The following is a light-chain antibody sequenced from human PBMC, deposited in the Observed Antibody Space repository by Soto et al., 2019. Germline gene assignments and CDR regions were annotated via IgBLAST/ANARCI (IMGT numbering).Light chain of an antibody. J-gene: IGKJ4*01. CDR3: QQRSNWPLT. Sequence: EILLTQSPANLSLSPGERATLSFRASQSVGSSLAWYQQKPGQAPRLLIYDASNRATGIPARFSGSGSGTDFTLTIGSLEPEDFAVYYCQQRSNWPLTFGGGTKVDIK. V-gene: IGKV3-11*01. CDR2: DAS. CDR1: QSVGSS.